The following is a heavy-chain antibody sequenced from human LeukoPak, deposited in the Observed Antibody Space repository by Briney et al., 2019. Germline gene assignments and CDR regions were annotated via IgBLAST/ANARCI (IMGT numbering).Heavy chain of an antibody. D-gene: IGHD6-19*01. CDR3: ARDRQWLAPFDY. V-gene: IGHV3-30*03. J-gene: IGHJ4*02. CDR2: ISYDGNNK. Sequence: GGSLRLSCAASGFTFSSYGMHWVRQAPGKGLEGVAVISYDGNNKYYADSVRGRFTISRDNSKNTLYLQMNSLRPEDTAVYYCARDRQWLAPFDYWGQGTLVTVSS. CDR1: GFTFSSYG.